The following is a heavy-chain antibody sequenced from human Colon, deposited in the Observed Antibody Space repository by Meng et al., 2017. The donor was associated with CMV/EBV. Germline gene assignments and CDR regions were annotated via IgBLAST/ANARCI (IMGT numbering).Heavy chain of an antibody. D-gene: IGHD3-3*01. CDR3: VAVGRFLDY. V-gene: IGHV4-59*01. Sequence: GSLRLSCSFSDDSTTYYHWTWIRQPPGKVLEWIGYISYSGSTNYNPSLKSRVTISIDSSKSQFSLNLTSVTAADPAVYYCVAVGRFLDYWGQGTLVTVSS. J-gene: IGHJ4*02. CDR1: DDSTTYYH. CDR2: ISYSGST.